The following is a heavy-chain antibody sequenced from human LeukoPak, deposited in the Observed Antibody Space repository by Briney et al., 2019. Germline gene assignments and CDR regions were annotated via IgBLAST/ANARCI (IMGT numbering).Heavy chain of an antibody. V-gene: IGHV4-34*01. CDR2: INHSGST. CDR1: GGSFSGYY. D-gene: IGHD2-21*02. Sequence: PSETLSLTCAVYGGSFSGYYWSWIRQPPGKGLEWIGEINHSGSTNYNPSLKSRVTISVDTSKNQFSLKLSSVTAADTAVYYCARVVTAIPWGQGTLVTVSS. CDR3: ARVVTAIP. J-gene: IGHJ5*02.